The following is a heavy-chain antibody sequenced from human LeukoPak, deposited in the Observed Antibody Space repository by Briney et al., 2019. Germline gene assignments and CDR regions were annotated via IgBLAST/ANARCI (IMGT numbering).Heavy chain of an antibody. CDR2: IRQDGSEK. CDR1: GFTVRSNY. D-gene: IGHD6-6*01. Sequence: GSLRLSCAASGFTVRSNYMSWVRPAPGKGLGWVASIRQDGSEKHYVDSVEGRFIISRDNAKNSLHPQMNSLRAEDTAVYYCAKGSSRPPNAFDIWGQGTLVTVSS. V-gene: IGHV3-7*01. CDR3: AKGSSRPPNAFDI. J-gene: IGHJ3*02.